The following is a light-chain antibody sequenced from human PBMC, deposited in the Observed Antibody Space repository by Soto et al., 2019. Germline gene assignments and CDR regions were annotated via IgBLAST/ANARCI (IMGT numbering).Light chain of an antibody. Sequence: DIQMTQSPSSLSASVGDRVTITCRASQSISNYLNWYQQKPGKAPRLLIYAASSFHTGVPSRFRGSGSGTDFTLTISRLEPEDFAVYYCQHSGDFRWTFGQGTKVEVK. J-gene: IGKJ1*01. CDR3: QHSGDFRWT. CDR1: QSISNY. V-gene: IGKV1-39*01. CDR2: AAS.